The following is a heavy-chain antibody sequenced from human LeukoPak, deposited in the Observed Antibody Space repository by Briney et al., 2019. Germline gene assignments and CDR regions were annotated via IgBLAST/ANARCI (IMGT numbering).Heavy chain of an antibody. D-gene: IGHD6-19*01. Sequence: SETLSLTGTVSGGSISSGSYYWSWILQPAGKGLEWIGRIYTSVSTNYSPSLKSRVTISVDTSKNQFSLKLSSLTAADTAVYYCARRSLAVADDYWGQGTLVTVSS. CDR2: IYTSVST. CDR1: GGSISSGSYY. CDR3: ARRSLAVADDY. V-gene: IGHV4-61*02. J-gene: IGHJ4*02.